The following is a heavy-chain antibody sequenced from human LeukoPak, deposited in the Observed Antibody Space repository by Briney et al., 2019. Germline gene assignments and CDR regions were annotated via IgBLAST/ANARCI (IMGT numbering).Heavy chain of an antibody. CDR1: GFTFSDYY. J-gene: IGHJ4*02. Sequence: GGSLRLSCAASGFTFSDYYMSWLRQAPGKGLEWVSYISSSGSTIYYADSVKGRFTISRDNAKNSLYLQMNSLRAEDTAVYYCAREPSIVGATTGYFDYWGQGTLVTVSS. V-gene: IGHV3-11*01. D-gene: IGHD1-26*01. CDR2: ISSSGSTI. CDR3: AREPSIVGATTGYFDY.